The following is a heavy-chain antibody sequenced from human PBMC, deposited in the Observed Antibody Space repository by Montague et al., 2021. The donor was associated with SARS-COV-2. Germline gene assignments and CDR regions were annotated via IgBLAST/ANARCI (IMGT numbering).Heavy chain of an antibody. Sequence: SETLSLTCTVSGGSISSSSYYWGWIRQPPGKGLEWIGSIYYSGSTYYNPSLKGRVTISVDTSKNQFSLKLSSVTAADTAEYYCARHGNTRIAMIEVVICYFDYWGQGTLVTVSS. CDR1: GGSISSSSYY. J-gene: IGHJ4*02. V-gene: IGHV4-39*01. CDR3: ARHGNTRIAMIEVVICYFDY. CDR2: IYYSGST. D-gene: IGHD3-22*01.